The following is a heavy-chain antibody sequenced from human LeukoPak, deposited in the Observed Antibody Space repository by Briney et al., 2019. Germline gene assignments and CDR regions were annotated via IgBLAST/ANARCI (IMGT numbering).Heavy chain of an antibody. J-gene: IGHJ4*02. CDR3: ARSLYDSSGYYLPDY. D-gene: IGHD3-22*01. V-gene: IGHV4-39*01. Sequence: SETLSLTCTVSGGSISSSSYYWGWIRQPPGKGLEWIGTIYYSGSTYYNPSLKSRVTISVDTSKNPFSLKLMMTAADTAVYYCARSLYDSSGYYLPDYWGQGTLVTVSS. CDR2: IYYSGST. CDR1: GGSISSSSYY.